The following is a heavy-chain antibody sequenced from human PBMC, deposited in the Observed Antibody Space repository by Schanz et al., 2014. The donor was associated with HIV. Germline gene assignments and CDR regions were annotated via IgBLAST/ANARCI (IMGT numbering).Heavy chain of an antibody. J-gene: IGHJ4*02. CDR2: ISFDGNNK. CDR3: VRGAIWEWDQPDFDY. CDR1: GFTFSNYA. V-gene: IGHV3-30-3*01. D-gene: IGHD2-15*01. Sequence: VQLLESGGDLVQPGGSLRLSCAVSGFTFSNYAMHWVRQAPGKGLEWVAVISFDGNNKYYADSVKGRFTFSRDNSKNTLYLQMNSLRAEDTAVYYCVRGAIWEWDQPDFDYWGQGTLVSVSS.